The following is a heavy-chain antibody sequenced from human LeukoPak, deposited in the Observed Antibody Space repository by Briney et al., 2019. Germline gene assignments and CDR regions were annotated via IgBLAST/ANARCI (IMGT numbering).Heavy chain of an antibody. CDR3: ARAGGAGVVLKVYYFDY. CDR1: RGTFSSYA. V-gene: IGHV1-69*05. D-gene: IGHD3-10*01. Sequence: SVKVSCKASRGTFSSYAISWVRQAPGQGLKWMGGIIPIFGTANYAQKFQGRVTITTDESTSTAYMELSSLRSEDTAVYYCARAGGAGVVLKVYYFDYWGQGTLVTVSS. CDR2: IIPIFGTA. J-gene: IGHJ4*02.